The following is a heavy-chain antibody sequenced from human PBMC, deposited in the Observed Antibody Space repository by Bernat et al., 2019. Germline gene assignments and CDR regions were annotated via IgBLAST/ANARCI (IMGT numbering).Heavy chain of an antibody. Sequence: EVQLLESGGGLVQPGGSLRLSCVASGFTFSSYAMNWVRQAPGKGLQWVSGISGSGDNTYYADSVKGRFTISRDNSKNMLFLLMNSLRAEDTAVYYCVKTRNLVFYGMDVWGQGTTVTVSS. CDR1: GFTFSSYA. D-gene: IGHD1-14*01. CDR3: VKTRNLVFYGMDV. CDR2: ISGSGDNT. J-gene: IGHJ6*02. V-gene: IGHV3-23*01.